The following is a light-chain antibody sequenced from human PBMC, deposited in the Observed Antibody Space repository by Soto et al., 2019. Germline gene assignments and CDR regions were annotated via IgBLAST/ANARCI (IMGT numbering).Light chain of an antibody. V-gene: IGLV3-21*02. CDR1: NIGGER. CDR3: QLWDTITDRYV. J-gene: IGLJ1*01. CDR2: DND. Sequence: SYDLTQPPSVSVAPGQTATVTCGKNNIGGERVHWYQQKPGQAPVLVVYDNDKRPSGIPERFSGSNSGSTATLTILRVEAGDEADYYCQLWDTITDRYVFGTGTKVTVL.